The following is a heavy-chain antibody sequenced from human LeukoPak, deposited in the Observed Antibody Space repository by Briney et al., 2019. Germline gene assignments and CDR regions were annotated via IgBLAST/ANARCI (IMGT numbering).Heavy chain of an antibody. Sequence: PGGSLRLSCAASGSTFSSYAMRWVRQTPGKGLEWVSSITGSGANTYYADSVKGRFTISRDNSKNTLYLQMNSLRADDTAVYFCAKDPSVGGTWTGFSDYWGQGTLVSVSS. CDR1: GSTFSSYA. D-gene: IGHD1-26*01. V-gene: IGHV3-23*01. CDR3: AKDPSVGGTWTGFSDY. J-gene: IGHJ4*02. CDR2: ITGSGANT.